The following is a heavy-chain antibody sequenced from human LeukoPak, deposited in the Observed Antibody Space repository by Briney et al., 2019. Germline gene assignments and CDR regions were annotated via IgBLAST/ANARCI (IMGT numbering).Heavy chain of an antibody. CDR1: GFTFSSYA. CDR3: ASGGTVGAFDI. CDR2: ISGSGGST. J-gene: IGHJ3*02. Sequence: GGSLRLSCAASGFTFSSYAMSWVRQAPGKGLEWVSAISGSGGSTYYADSVKGRFTVSRDDSKNTLYLQMNSLRAEDTAVYYCASGGTVGAFDIWGQGTMVTVSS. V-gene: IGHV3-23*01. D-gene: IGHD1-26*01.